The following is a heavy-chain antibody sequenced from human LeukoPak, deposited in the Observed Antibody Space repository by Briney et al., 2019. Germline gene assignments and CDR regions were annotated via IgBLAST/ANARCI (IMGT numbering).Heavy chain of an antibody. CDR3: AKGIGTTGSYYFDY. V-gene: IGHV3-43*02. J-gene: IGHJ4*02. CDR1: GFTFSSYL. D-gene: IGHD1-26*01. Sequence: GGSLRLSCAASGFTFSSYLMHWVRQAPGKGLEWVSLISGDGGYTYYPDSVKGRFTISRDNSKNSLYLQMNSLRPEDTALYYCAKGIGTTGSYYFDYWGQGTLVTVSS. CDR2: ISGDGGYT.